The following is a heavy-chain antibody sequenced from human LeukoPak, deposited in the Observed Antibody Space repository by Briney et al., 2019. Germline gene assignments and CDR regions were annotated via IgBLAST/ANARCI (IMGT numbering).Heavy chain of an antibody. V-gene: IGHV3-33*01. CDR2: IWYDGSDI. J-gene: IGHJ4*02. CDR1: GFTFSSYG. Sequence: PGGSPRLSCAASGFTFSSYGMHWVRQAPGKGLEWVALIWYDGSDIYYADSVKGRFIISRDNSKNTLYLQMNTLRAEDTAVYYCARGSAALYYFDFWGQGTLVTVSS. D-gene: IGHD2-2*01. CDR3: ARGSAALYYFDF.